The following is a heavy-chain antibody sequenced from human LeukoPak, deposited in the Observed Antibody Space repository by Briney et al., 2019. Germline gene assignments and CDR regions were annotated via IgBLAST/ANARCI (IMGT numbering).Heavy chain of an antibody. D-gene: IGHD6-19*01. J-gene: IGHJ5*02. CDR3: ATGLIVTAPYSSGWYVWFDP. CDR2: FDPEDGET. V-gene: IGHV1-24*01. CDR1: GYTLTELS. Sequence: ASVKVSCKVSGYTLTELSMHWVRQATGKGLEWMGGFDPEDGETIYAQKFQGRVTMTEDTSTDTAYMELSSLRSEDTAVYYCATGLIVTAPYSSGWYVWFDPWGQGTLVTVFS.